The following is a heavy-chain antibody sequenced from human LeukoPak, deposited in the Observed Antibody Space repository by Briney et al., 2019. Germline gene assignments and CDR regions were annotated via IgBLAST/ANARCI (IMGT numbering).Heavy chain of an antibody. V-gene: IGHV3-21*01. CDR3: AASAKHIAMVDY. CDR2: IGSSSSYI. J-gene: IGHJ4*02. D-gene: IGHD5-18*01. Sequence: GGSLTLSCAASGFTFSSYSMNWVRQAPGKGLEWVSSIGSSSSYIYYADSVKGRFTISRDNAKNSLHLQMNSLRAEDTAVYYCAASAKHIAMVDYCGEGTLITVSS. CDR1: GFTFSSYS.